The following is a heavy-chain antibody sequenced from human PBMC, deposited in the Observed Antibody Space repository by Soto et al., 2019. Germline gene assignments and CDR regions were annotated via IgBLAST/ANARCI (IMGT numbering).Heavy chain of an antibody. J-gene: IGHJ6*02. CDR2: IYPGDSDT. CDR1: GYNFAKYW. Sequence: GESLKISCKGSGYNFAKYWIGWVRQMPGKGLEWMGIIYPGDSDTRYSPSFQGQVTISADKSTSTAYLKWGSLKASDTAMYYCARQGQVAYRSGMDVWGQGTTVTVS. V-gene: IGHV5-51*01. D-gene: IGHD5-12*01. CDR3: ARQGQVAYRSGMDV.